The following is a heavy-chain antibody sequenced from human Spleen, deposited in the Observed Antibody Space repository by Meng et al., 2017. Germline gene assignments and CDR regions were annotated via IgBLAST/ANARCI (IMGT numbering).Heavy chain of an antibody. CDR2: IYHTGST. CDR3: ARVSGYLDY. J-gene: IGHJ4*02. Sequence: GSLRLSCTVSGYSISSGYYWGCIRQPPGKGLEWIATIYHTGSTYYNPSLKSRVTILVDTSKNQFSLKLSSVTAADTAVYYCARVSGYLDYWGQGTLVTVSS. V-gene: IGHV4-38-2*02. CDR1: GYSISSGYY.